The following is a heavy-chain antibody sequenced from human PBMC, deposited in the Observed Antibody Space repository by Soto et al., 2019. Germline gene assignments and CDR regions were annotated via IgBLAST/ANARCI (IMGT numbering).Heavy chain of an antibody. CDR1: GYTFTSYA. CDR2: INAGNGNT. V-gene: IGHV1-3*01. CDR3: ARSSSYYFIDDY. J-gene: IGHJ4*02. D-gene: IGHD3-22*01. Sequence: ASVKVSCKASGYTFTSYAMHWVRQAPGQRLEWMGWINAGNGNTKYSQEFQGRVTITRDTSASTAYMELNSLRSEDTTVYYCARSSSYYFIDDYWGQGTLVTVSS.